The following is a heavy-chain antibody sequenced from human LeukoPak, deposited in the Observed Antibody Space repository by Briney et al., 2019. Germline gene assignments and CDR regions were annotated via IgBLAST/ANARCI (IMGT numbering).Heavy chain of an antibody. Sequence: SKTLSLTCTVSGGSISSYYWSWIRQPPGKGLEWIGYIYYSGSTNYNPSLKSRVTISVDTSKNQFSLKLSSATAADTAVYYCARDSSGYYYDYWGQGTRVTVSS. CDR1: GGSISSYY. J-gene: IGHJ4*02. CDR3: ARDSSGYYYDY. D-gene: IGHD3-22*01. CDR2: IYYSGST. V-gene: IGHV4-59*01.